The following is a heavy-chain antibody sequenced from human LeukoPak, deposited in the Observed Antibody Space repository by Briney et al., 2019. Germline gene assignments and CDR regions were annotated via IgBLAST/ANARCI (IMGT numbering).Heavy chain of an antibody. CDR3: ARGGYCSSTSCHAFKLNYYYYMDV. Sequence: SETLSLTCTVSGGSISSSSYYWGWIRQPPGKGLEWIGSIYYSGSTYYNPSLKSRVTISVDTSKNQFSLKLSSVTAADTAVYYCARGGYCSSTSCHAFKLNYYYYMDVWGKGTTVTISS. CDR2: IYYSGST. J-gene: IGHJ6*03. V-gene: IGHV4-39*07. CDR1: GGSISSSSYY. D-gene: IGHD2-2*01.